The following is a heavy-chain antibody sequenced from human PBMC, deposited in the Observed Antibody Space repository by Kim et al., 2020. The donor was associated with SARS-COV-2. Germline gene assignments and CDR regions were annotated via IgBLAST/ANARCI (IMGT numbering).Heavy chain of an antibody. J-gene: IGHJ4*02. V-gene: IGHV3-74*01. CDR2: INSDGSST. Sequence: GGSLRLSCAASGFTFSSYWMHWVRQAPGKGLVWVSRINSDGSSTSYADSVKGRFTISRDNAKNTLYLQMNSLRAEDTAVYYCARGKTGGHYDILTGYPDYWGQGTLVTVSS. CDR3: ARGKTGGHYDILTGYPDY. D-gene: IGHD3-9*01. CDR1: GFTFSSYW.